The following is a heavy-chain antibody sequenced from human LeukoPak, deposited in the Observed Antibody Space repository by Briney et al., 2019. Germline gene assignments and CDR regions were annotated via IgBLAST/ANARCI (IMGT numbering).Heavy chain of an antibody. J-gene: IGHJ4*02. D-gene: IGHD3-22*01. CDR1: GYTFTSYG. Sequence: GASVKVSCKATGYTFTSYGISWVRQAPGQGLEWMGWISAYNGNTNYAQKLQGRVTMTTDTSTSTAYMELRSLRSDDTAVYYCARDKSISAYYYDSRAIGYWGQGTLVTVSS. CDR3: ARDKSISAYYYDSRAIGY. V-gene: IGHV1-18*01. CDR2: ISAYNGNT.